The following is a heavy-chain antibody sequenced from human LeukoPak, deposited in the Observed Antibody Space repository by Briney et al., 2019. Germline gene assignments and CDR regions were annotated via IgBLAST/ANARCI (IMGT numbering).Heavy chain of an antibody. Sequence: PGGSLRLSGAGSGFTVSSNYMSWVRQAPGKGLEWVSVIYSGGSTYYADSVKGRFTISRDNSKNTLCLQMNSLRAEDTAVYYCARDVVRGTSLDAFDIWGQGTKVTVSS. D-gene: IGHD1-26*01. CDR3: ARDVVRGTSLDAFDI. V-gene: IGHV3-66*01. CDR1: GFTVSSNY. J-gene: IGHJ3*02. CDR2: IYSGGST.